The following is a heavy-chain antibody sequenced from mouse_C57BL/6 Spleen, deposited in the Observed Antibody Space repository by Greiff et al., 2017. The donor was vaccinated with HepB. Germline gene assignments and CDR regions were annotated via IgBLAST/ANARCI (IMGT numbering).Heavy chain of an antibody. J-gene: IGHJ4*01. CDR3: AREQITTVVGAMDY. Sequence: VQLQQSGPELVKPGASVKISCKASGYAFSSSWMNWVKQRPGKGLEWIGRIYPGDGDTNYNGKFKGKATLTADKSSSTAYMQLSSLTSEDSAVYFCAREQITTVVGAMDYWGQGTSVTVSS. CDR2: IYPGDGDT. CDR1: GYAFSSSW. D-gene: IGHD1-1*01. V-gene: IGHV1-82*01.